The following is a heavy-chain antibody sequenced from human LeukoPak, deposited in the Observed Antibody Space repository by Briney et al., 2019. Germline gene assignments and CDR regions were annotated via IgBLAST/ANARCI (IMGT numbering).Heavy chain of an antibody. D-gene: IGHD4-17*01. CDR2: ISYDGSNK. J-gene: IGHJ6*02. Sequence: PGGSLRLSCAASGFTFSSYAMHWGRQAPGKGLEWWAVISYDGSNKYYADSVKGRFTISRDNSKNTLDLQMNSLRAEDTAVYYCAKSDYLGPYYYDGMDVWGQGTMVTVSS. CDR3: AKSDYLGPYYYDGMDV. V-gene: IGHV3-30-3*02. CDR1: GFTFSSYA.